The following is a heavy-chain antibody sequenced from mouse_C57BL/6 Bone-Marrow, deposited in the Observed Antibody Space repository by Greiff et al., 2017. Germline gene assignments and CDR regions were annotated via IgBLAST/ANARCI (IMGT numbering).Heavy chain of an antibody. D-gene: IGHD1-1*01. V-gene: IGHV1-5*01. CDR3: KLRDGYFDV. Sequence: VQLQQSGPVLARPGASVKMSCKTSGYTFTSYWMHWVKQRPGQGLEWIGAIFPGNSDTSYNQKFKGKAKLTAVTSASTAYMALSSLTNEDSAVYYCKLRDGYFDVWGTGTTVTVSS. CDR2: IFPGNSDT. J-gene: IGHJ1*03. CDR1: GYTFTSYW.